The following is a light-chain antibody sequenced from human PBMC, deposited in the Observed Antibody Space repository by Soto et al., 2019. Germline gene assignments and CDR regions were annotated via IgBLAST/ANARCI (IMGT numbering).Light chain of an antibody. CDR3: CSYAGSNTSV. V-gene: IGLV2-11*01. J-gene: IGLJ3*02. CDR1: SSDVGGYNY. CDR2: DVS. Sequence: QSVLTQPRSVSGSPGQSVTISCTGTSSDVGGYNYVSWYQQHPGKAPKLMIYDVSKRPSGVPDRFSCSKSGNTASLTISGLQAEDEADYYCCSYAGSNTSVFGGGTKLTVL.